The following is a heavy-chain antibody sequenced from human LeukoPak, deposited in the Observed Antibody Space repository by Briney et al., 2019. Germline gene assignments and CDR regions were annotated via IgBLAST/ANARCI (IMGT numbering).Heavy chain of an antibody. CDR2: IIPIFGTA. J-gene: IGHJ5*02. CDR1: GGTFSSYA. Sequence: ASVKVSCKASGGTFSSYAISWVRQAPGQGLEWMGGIIPIFGTANYAQKFQGRVTITTDESTSTAYMELSSLRSEDTAVYYCATLPYYCSSTSCYSRWRLDPWGQGTLVTVSS. V-gene: IGHV1-69*05. D-gene: IGHD2-2*02. CDR3: ATLPYYCSSTSCYSRWRLDP.